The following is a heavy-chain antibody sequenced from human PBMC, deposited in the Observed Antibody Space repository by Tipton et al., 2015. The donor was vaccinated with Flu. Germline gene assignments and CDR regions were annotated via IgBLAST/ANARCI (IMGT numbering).Heavy chain of an antibody. Sequence: QLVQSGAEVKKPGASVKVSCKASGYTFTSYGISWVRQAPGQGLEWMGWISAYNGNTNYAQKLQGRVTMTTDTSTSTAYMELRSLRSDDTAVYYCASALSYCSSTSCYPYYYYGMDVWGQGTTVTVSS. CDR3: ASALSYCSSTSCYPYYYYGMDV. D-gene: IGHD2-2*01. CDR1: GYTFTSYG. J-gene: IGHJ6*02. CDR2: ISAYNGNT. V-gene: IGHV1-18*01.